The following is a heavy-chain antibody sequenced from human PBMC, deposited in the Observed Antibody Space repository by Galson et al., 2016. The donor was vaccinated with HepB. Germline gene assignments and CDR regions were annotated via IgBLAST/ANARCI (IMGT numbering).Heavy chain of an antibody. D-gene: IGHD3-16*01. V-gene: IGHV5-10-1*01. CDR3: VRLYGGVQSTGWSRYMDV. CDR1: GYNFSNYW. J-gene: IGHJ6*03. CDR2: IDPTDSYT. Sequence: QSGAEVKKPGESLRISCKGSGYNFSNYWISWVRQMPGKGLEWMGRIDPTDSYTNYGPSFEGHVTLSVDKSIRTASLQWNSLRASDTAMYFCVRLYGGVQSTGWSRYMDVWAKGLWSSSP.